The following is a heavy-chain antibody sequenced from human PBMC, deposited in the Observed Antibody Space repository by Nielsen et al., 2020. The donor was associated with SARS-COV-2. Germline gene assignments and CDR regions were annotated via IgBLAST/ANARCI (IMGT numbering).Heavy chain of an antibody. D-gene: IGHD1-26*01. CDR3: ARHPSPQFLATPVYYYGMDV. V-gene: IGHV4-61*07. Sequence: PGKGLEWIGYIYHSGSTNYNPSLKSRVTISVDTSKNQFSLKLSSVTAADTAVYYCARHPSPQFLATPVYYYGMDVWGQGATVTVSS. J-gene: IGHJ6*02. CDR2: IYHSGST.